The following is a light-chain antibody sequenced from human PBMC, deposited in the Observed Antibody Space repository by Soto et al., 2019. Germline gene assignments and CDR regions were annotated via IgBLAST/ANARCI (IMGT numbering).Light chain of an antibody. V-gene: IGLV2-8*01. J-gene: IGLJ1*01. CDR3: SSYAGSNKV. CDR1: SSDVGGYNY. Sequence: QSVLTQPPSASGSPGQSVTISCTGTSSDVGGYNYVSWYQQHPGKAPKLMIYEVSKRPSGVPDRFSGSKSGNTASLTVSGLQAEDEAVYYCSSYAGSNKVFGTGTKVTVL. CDR2: EVS.